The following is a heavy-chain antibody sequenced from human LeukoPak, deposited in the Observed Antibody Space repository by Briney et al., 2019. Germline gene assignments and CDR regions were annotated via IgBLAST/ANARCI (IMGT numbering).Heavy chain of an antibody. V-gene: IGHV3-7*01. Sequence: GGSLRLSCTASGFTFSDYWMTWVRQAPGKGPEWVANIKQDGNQRYYVDSVRGRFTISRDNAKNSLFLQMNGLRAEDTAVYYCARRGGSSSRRSPIDYWGQGTLVTVYS. CDR2: IKQDGNQR. CDR1: GFTFSDYW. J-gene: IGHJ4*02. CDR3: ARRGGSSSRRSPIDY. D-gene: IGHD6-6*01.